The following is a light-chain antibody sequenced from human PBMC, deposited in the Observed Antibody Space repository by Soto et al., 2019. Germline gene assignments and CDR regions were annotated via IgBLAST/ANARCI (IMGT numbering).Light chain of an antibody. CDR1: QSVSSN. CDR3: QQRSNWPPIT. J-gene: IGKJ5*01. CDR2: GAS. V-gene: IGKV3-11*01. Sequence: EIVLTQSPGTLSLSPGERATLSCRASQSVSSNLAWYQQKVGQAPRLLIYGASTRATGIPARFSGSGSGTDFTLTISSLEPEDFAVYYCQQRSNWPPITFGQGTRLEIK.